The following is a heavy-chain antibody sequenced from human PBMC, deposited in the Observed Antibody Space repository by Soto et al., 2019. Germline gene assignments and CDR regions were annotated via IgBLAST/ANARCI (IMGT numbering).Heavy chain of an antibody. CDR1: GGTFSIYT. CDR3: ARERPPDIAWFYP. V-gene: IGHV1-69*01. CDR2: GSA. Sequence: QVQLVQSGAEVKKPGSSVKISCKASGGTFSIYTISWVRQAPGQGLEWMGGSANSAQKFQGRLTVTADESTSTVYLELSRLTSEDTAVYYCARERPPDIAWFYPWGQGTLGSVSS. J-gene: IGHJ5*02. D-gene: IGHD2-15*01.